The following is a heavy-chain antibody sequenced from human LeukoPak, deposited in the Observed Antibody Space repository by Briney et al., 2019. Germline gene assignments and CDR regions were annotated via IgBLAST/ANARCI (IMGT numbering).Heavy chain of an antibody. CDR2: INPSGGST. CDR3: ARVSSGSHPPPRSAFDI. V-gene: IGHV1-46*01. D-gene: IGHD1-26*01. Sequence: ASVTVSCKASGYTFTSYYMHWVRQAPGQGLEWMGIINPSGGSTSYAQKFQGRVTMTRDTSTSTVYMELSSLRSEDTAVYYCARVSSGSHPPPRSAFDIWGQGTMVTVSS. J-gene: IGHJ3*02. CDR1: GYTFTSYY.